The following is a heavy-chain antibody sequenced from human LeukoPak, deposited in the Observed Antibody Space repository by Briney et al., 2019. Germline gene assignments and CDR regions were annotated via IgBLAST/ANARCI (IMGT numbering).Heavy chain of an antibody. D-gene: IGHD2-15*01. J-gene: IGHJ6*02. CDR3: ARGFPYCSAGSCYYGLDV. CDR2: ITSDGSSA. CDR1: GFTFSSYW. V-gene: IGHV3-74*01. Sequence: GGSLRLSCAASGFTFSSYWMHWVRQAPGKGLVWVSRITSDGSSAGYADSVKGRFTISRDNAKNTLYLQLNSLRAEDTAVYYCARGFPYCSAGSCYYGLDVWGQGTTVTVSS.